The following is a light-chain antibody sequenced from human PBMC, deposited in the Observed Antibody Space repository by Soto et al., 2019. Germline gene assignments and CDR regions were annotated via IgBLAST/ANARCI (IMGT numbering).Light chain of an antibody. CDR3: NSYAGGNKV. CDR1: SSDVGGYNF. V-gene: IGLV2-8*01. CDR2: EVS. J-gene: IGLJ2*01. Sequence: QSALTQPPSASGSPGQSVTISCTGSSSDVGGYNFVSWYQHHPGKAPKLMIYEVSKRPSGVPDRFSGSKSGNTASLTVSGLQAEDEADYSCNSYAGGNKVFGGGTKLTVL.